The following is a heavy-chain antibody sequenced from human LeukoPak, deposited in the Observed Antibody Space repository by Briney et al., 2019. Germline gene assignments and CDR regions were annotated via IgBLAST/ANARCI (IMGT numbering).Heavy chain of an antibody. V-gene: IGHV4-59*01. CDR1: GGSISSYY. J-gene: IGHJ3*02. Sequence: PSETLSLTCTVSGGSISSYYWSWIRQPPGKGLEWIGYIYYSGSTNYNPSLKSRVTISVDTSKNQFSLKLSSVTAADTAVYYCARFIVGATTLAFGIWGQGTMVTVSS. CDR3: ARFIVGATTLAFGI. D-gene: IGHD1-26*01. CDR2: IYYSGST.